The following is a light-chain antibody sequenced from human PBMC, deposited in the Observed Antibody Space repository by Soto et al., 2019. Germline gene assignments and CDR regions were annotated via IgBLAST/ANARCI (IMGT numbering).Light chain of an antibody. J-gene: IGLJ2*01. V-gene: IGLV4-69*01. CDR3: QTWGTGIQV. CDR2: LDSDGSH. CDR1: RGHSSYA. Sequence: PVLTQSPSASASLGASVKLTCTLSRGHSSYAIAWHQQQPEKGPRYLMKLDSDGSHSKGDGIPDRFSGSSSGAERYLTISSLQSEDEADYYCQTWGTGIQVFGGGTKLTVL.